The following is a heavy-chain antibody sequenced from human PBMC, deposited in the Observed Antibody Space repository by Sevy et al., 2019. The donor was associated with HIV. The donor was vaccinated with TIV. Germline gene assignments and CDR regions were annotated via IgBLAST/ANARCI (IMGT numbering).Heavy chain of an antibody. V-gene: IGHV3-53*01. CDR1: GFTVSSNY. Sequence: GGSLRLSCAASGFTVSSNYMSWVRQAPGKGLEWVSVIYSGGSTYYADSVKGRFTISRGKSKNTLYLQMNSLRAEDTAVYYSARVNCSGGSCYYYYGMDVWGQGTTVTVSS. J-gene: IGHJ6*02. CDR2: IYSGGST. D-gene: IGHD2-15*01. CDR3: ARVNCSGGSCYYYYGMDV.